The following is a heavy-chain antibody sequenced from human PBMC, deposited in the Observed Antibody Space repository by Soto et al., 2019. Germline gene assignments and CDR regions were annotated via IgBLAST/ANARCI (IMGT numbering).Heavy chain of an antibody. V-gene: IGHV3-23*01. D-gene: IGHD4-4*01. J-gene: IGHJ6*02. CDR3: ANRGYDYSTRPFLWYYYYGMDV. Sequence: TGRHVTLSCAASGVTFSSYAMSWVRQALSKGLVWVSVFSGSGGSTYYADSVKGRFSISRDNSKNTLYLQMNSLRAEDTAVYYCANRGYDYSTRPFLWYYYYGMDVWGQGT. CDR2: FSGSGGST. CDR1: GVTFSSYA.